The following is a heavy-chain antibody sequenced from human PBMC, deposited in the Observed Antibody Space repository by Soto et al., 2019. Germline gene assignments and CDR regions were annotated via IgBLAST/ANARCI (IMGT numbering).Heavy chain of an antibody. V-gene: IGHV1-18*01. CDR3: ARDGWSGCYGSY. D-gene: IGHD1-26*01. Sequence: SVKDSCRAPGYTVTGYGISLVRQAAGQGLEWMGWISAYNGNTNYAQKLQGRVTMTTDTSTSTAYMELRSLRSEDTAVYYCARDGWSGCYGSYWGQGTLVTVSS. CDR2: ISAYNGNT. CDR1: GYTVTGYG. J-gene: IGHJ4*02.